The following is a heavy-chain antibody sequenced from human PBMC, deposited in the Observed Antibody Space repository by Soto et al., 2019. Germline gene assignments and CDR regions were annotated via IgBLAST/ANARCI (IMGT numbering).Heavy chain of an antibody. J-gene: IGHJ6*02. CDR2: LRGSGGST. Sequence: GGSLRLSCAASGFTFSSYAMSWVRQAPGKGLEWVSSLRGSGGSTYYADSVKRRFTISRGNSKNTLYLRMNSLRAEDTAVYYCPGFGETYYYYGMDVWGQGTTVTVSS. CDR1: GFTFSSYA. D-gene: IGHD3-10*01. CDR3: PGFGETYYYYGMDV. V-gene: IGHV3-23*01.